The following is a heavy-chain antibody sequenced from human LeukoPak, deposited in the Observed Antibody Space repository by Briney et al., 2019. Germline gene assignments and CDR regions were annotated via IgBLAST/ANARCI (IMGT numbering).Heavy chain of an antibody. CDR1: GYTFTGYH. D-gene: IGHD2-2*01. J-gene: IGHJ4*02. CDR3: ARDYCSSTSCLFDY. CDR2: INPNSGDT. V-gene: IGHV1-2*06. Sequence: GASVKVSCKASGYTFTGYHMHWVRQAPGQGLEWMGRINPNSGDTSYAQKFQGRVTMTRDTSISTAYVELSRLRSDDTAVYYCARDYCSSTSCLFDYWGQGTLVTVSS.